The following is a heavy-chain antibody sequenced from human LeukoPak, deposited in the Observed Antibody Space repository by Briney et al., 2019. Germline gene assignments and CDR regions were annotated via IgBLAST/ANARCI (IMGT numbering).Heavy chain of an antibody. Sequence: PGGSLRLSCAASGFMFSDFWMSWVLQAPGKGLWWVANIKQDGSDKYYVDSVKGRFTISRDNAKNSLDPQMNSLRGEDTAVYYCARYRGKGTSWPLDVWGQGTIVTVSS. CDR1: GFMFSDFW. D-gene: IGHD1-26*01. CDR2: IKQDGSDK. J-gene: IGHJ3*01. CDR3: ARYRGKGTSWPLDV. V-gene: IGHV3-7*01.